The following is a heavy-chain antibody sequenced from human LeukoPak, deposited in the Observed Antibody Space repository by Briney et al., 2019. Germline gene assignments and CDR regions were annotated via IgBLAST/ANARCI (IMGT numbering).Heavy chain of an antibody. CDR1: GYTFTGYY. J-gene: IGHJ4*02. Sequence: ASVKVSCKASGYTFTGYYMHWVRQAPGQGLEWMGWINPNSGGTNYAQKFQGRVTMTRDTSISTAYMELSRLRSDGTAVYYCAREGGCSSTSCYYTYWGQGTLVTVSS. CDR2: INPNSGGT. V-gene: IGHV1-2*02. CDR3: AREGGCSSTSCYYTY. D-gene: IGHD2-2*01.